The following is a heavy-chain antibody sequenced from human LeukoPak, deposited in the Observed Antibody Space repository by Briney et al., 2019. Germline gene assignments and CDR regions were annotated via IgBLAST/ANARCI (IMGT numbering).Heavy chain of an antibody. D-gene: IGHD2/OR15-2a*01. CDR1: GFIFSNYW. CDR2: IKEDGSEK. V-gene: IGHV3-7*03. J-gene: IGHJ6*03. Sequence: GGSLRLSCAASGFIFSNYWMNWVRQAPGKGLEWVANIKEDGSEKYYVDSVKGRFTISRDNAKNSLYVQMNSLRAEDTAVYYCAKKGFCETESCYYYYMDVWGKGTTVTVSS. CDR3: AKKGFCETESCYYYYMDV.